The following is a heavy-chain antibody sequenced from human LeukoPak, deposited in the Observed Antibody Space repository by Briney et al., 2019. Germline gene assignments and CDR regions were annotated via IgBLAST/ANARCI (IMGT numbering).Heavy chain of an antibody. D-gene: IGHD4-17*01. J-gene: IGHJ5*02. V-gene: IGHV3-21*01. Sequence: LGGSLRLSCTASGFTFSSYSLNWVRQAPGKGLEWVSSVSTGSNYIYYADSVKGRFTISRDNDKNSLYLQMNSLRVEDTAVYYCARGKVGGDYDNWFDPWGQGTLVTVSS. CDR1: GFTFSSYS. CDR2: VSTGSNYI. CDR3: ARGKVGGDYDNWFDP.